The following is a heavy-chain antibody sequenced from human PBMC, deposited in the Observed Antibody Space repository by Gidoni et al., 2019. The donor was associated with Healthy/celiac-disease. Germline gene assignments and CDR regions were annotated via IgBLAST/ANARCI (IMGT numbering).Heavy chain of an antibody. CDR1: VFTFSRYS. V-gene: IGHV3-21*01. CDR2: ISSSSSYI. J-gene: IGHJ4*02. CDR3: ARSDSSGPIIDY. D-gene: IGHD6-19*01. Sequence: EVQLVESGGGLVKPGGSLRLSCAASVFTFSRYSMNWVRQAPGKGLEWVSSISSSSSYIYYADSVKGRFTISRDNAKNSLYLQMNSLRAEDTAVYYCARSDSSGPIIDYWGQGTLVTVSS.